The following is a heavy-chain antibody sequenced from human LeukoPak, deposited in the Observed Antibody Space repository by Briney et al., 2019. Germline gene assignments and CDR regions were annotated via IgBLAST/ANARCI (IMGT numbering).Heavy chain of an antibody. CDR3: ARSRYGDYSRRGWYFDL. D-gene: IGHD4-17*01. V-gene: IGHV1-46*01. Sequence: ASVKVSCKASGYTFTSYYMHWVRQAPGQGLEWMGIINPSGGSTSYAQKFRGRVTMTRDTSTSTVYMELSSLRSEDTAVYYCARSRYGDYSRRGWYFDLWGRGTLVTVSS. CDR2: INPSGGST. J-gene: IGHJ2*01. CDR1: GYTFTSYY.